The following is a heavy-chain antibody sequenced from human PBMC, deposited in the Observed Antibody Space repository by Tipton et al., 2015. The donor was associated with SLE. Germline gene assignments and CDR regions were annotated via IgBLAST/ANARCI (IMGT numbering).Heavy chain of an antibody. Sequence: VQLVQSGGGLIQPGGSLRLSCAASGFTFRSSYMSWVRQAPGKGLEWVSVIYSGGSTYYADSVRGRFTISRDNSKNTLFLQMNSLRAEDTAVYYCARSPMQPTPMVPLHYWGQGTLVTVSS. CDR1: GFTFRSSY. CDR3: ARSPMQPTPMVPLHY. J-gene: IGHJ4*02. V-gene: IGHV3-53*01. CDR2: IYSGGST. D-gene: IGHD5-18*01.